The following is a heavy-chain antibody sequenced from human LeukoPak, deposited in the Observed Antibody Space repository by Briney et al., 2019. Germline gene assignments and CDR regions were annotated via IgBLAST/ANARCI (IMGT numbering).Heavy chain of an antibody. V-gene: IGHV3-23*01. D-gene: IGHD2-15*01. CDR3: AKDAPYCSGGSCYDY. CDR2: ISGSGGST. Sequence: TGGSLRLSCAASGFTFSSYAMSWVRQAPGKGLEWVSAISGSGGSTYYADSVKGRYTISRDNSKNTLYLQMNSLRAEDTAVYYCAKDAPYCSGGSCYDYWGQGTLVTVSS. CDR1: GFTFSSYA. J-gene: IGHJ4*02.